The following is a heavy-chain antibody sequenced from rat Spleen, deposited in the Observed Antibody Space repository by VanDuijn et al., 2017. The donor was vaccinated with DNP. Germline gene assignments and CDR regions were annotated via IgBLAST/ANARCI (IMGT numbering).Heavy chain of an antibody. V-gene: IGHV5-31*01. J-gene: IGHJ2*01. CDR2: ISNTGDNT. D-gene: IGHD3-1*01. Sequence: EVQLVESGGGPVQPGRSLKLSCVASGFIFSNYWMTWIRQAPGKGLEWVASISNTGDNTYYSDSVKGRFSLSRDNAENTVYLQMTSLRSEDTATYYCTNPLLKWGQGVMVTVSS. CDR3: TNPLLK. CDR1: GFIFSNYW.